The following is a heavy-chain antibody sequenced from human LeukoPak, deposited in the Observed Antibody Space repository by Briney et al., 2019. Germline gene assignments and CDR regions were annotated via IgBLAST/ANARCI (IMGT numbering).Heavy chain of an antibody. Sequence: SETLSLTCTVSGGSISNYHWSWIRQPAGKGLEWVGRIHTSGSTSYNPSLKSRVTVSVDTSKNQFSLKLTSVTAADTAVYYCARYCSGDNCYVAFDIWGQGTMVTVSS. CDR3: ARYCSGDNCYVAFDI. V-gene: IGHV4-4*07. J-gene: IGHJ3*02. CDR1: GGSISNYH. CDR2: IHTSGST. D-gene: IGHD2-15*01.